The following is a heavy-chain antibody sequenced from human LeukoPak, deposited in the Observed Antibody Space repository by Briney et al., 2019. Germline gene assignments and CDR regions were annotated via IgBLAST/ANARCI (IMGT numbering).Heavy chain of an antibody. CDR3: ARYGSGSNYRDPFDS. V-gene: IGHV3-48*01. Sequence: GGSLRLSCVASGFNFDEYAMNWVRQAPGKGLEWISCIYRDSSVIHYADSVRGRFTVSRDNAKNSVYLQMNSLQAEDTAVYFCARYGSGSNYRDPFDSWGQGTLVTVSS. CDR1: GFNFDEYA. D-gene: IGHD3-10*01. CDR2: IYRDSSVI. J-gene: IGHJ4*02.